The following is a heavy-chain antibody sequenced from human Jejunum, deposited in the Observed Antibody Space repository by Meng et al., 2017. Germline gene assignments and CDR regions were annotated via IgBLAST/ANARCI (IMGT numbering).Heavy chain of an antibody. J-gene: IGHJ6*02. CDR1: GFTFSPYA. CDR2: IFSGFNT. V-gene: IGHV3-23*01. CDR3: AKVFQSSRGTWATYRSYGMDV. D-gene: IGHD1-26*01. Sequence: GESLKISCAASGFTFSPYAMSWVRQAPGKGLEWLSIIFSGFNTEYADSVKGRFIISRDNSKDTLYLQMNSLRAEDTAIYYCAKVFQSSRGTWATYRSYGMDVWGQGTTVTVSS.